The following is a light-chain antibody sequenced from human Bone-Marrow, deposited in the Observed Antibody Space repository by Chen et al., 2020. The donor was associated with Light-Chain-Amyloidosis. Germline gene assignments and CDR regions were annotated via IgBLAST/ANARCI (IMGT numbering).Light chain of an antibody. V-gene: IGLV3-25*03. Sequence: SYELTQPPSVSVSPGQTARIPCSGDDLPTKYAYWYQQKPGQAPVLVIHRDTERPSGISERFSGSRSGTTPTLTISGVQAEDEADYHCQSADSSGTYEVIFGGGTKLTVL. CDR3: QSADSSGTYEVI. CDR1: DLPTKY. J-gene: IGLJ2*01. CDR2: RDT.